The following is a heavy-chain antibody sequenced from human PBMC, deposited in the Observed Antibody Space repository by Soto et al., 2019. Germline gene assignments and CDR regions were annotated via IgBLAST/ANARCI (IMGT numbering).Heavy chain of an antibody. J-gene: IGHJ4*02. CDR3: ATGGPIVVVPAALPRFDY. D-gene: IGHD2-2*01. CDR1: GYTLTELS. CDR2: FDPEDGET. Sequence: AAVKVSCKVSGYTLTELSMHWVRQAPGKGLEWMGGFDPEDGETIYAQKFQGRVTMTEDTSTDTAYMELSSLRSEDTAVYYCATGGPIVVVPAALPRFDYWGQGTLVTVSS. V-gene: IGHV1-24*01.